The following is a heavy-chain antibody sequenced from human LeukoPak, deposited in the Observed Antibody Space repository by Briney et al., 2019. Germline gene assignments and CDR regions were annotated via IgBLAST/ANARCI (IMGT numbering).Heavy chain of an antibody. J-gene: IGHJ4*02. CDR3: ARGGRGYSYLDY. CDR1: GGSLSAYY. V-gene: IGHV4-34*01. D-gene: IGHD5-18*01. Sequence: SETLSLACAVYGGSLSAYYWSWIRQPPGRGREWIGEINHSKSTNNNTPLKSRVTISVDTSKNHFSLKLSSETPADTPVYYCARGGRGYSYLDYWGQGTLVTVSS. CDR2: INHSKST.